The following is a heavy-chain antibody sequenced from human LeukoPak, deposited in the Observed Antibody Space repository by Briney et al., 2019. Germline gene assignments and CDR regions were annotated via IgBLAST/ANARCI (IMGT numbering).Heavy chain of an antibody. J-gene: IGHJ4*02. CDR3: AIPGSGDIAAAGTFDY. CDR2: IYSGGST. CDR1: GFTVSSNY. D-gene: IGHD6-13*01. V-gene: IGHV3-66*01. Sequence: GGSLRLSCAASGFTVSSNYMSWVRQAPGKGLEWVSVIYSGGSTYYADSVKGRFTISRDNSKNTLYLQMNSLRAEDTAVYYCAIPGSGDIAAAGTFDYWGQGTLVTVSS.